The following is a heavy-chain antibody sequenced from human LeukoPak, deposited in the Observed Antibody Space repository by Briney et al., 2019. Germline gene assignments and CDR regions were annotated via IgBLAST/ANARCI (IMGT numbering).Heavy chain of an antibody. D-gene: IGHD3-3*01. CDR1: GYSFTSYY. CDR3: ARDRTISPIWFDP. Sequence: ASVTVSYKASGYSFTSYYMHWVRQAPGQGLEWMGIINPSGGSTSYAQKFQGRVTMTRDTSTSTVYMELSSLRSEDTAVYYCARDRTISPIWFDPWGQGTLVTVSS. CDR2: INPSGGST. V-gene: IGHV1-46*01. J-gene: IGHJ5*02.